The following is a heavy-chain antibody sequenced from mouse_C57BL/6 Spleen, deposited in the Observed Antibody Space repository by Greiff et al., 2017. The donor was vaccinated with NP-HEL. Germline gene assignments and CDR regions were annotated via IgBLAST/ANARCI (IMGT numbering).Heavy chain of an antibody. CDR3: ARLLGAMDY. D-gene: IGHD4-1*01. J-gene: IGHJ4*01. CDR1: GFTFTSYT. Sequence: EVMLVESGGGLVKPGGSLKLSCAASGFTFTSYTMSWVRQTPEKRLEWVATISGGGGNTYYPDSVKGRFTISRDNAKNTLYLQMSSLRSEDTALYYCARLLGAMDYWGQGTSVTVSS. V-gene: IGHV5-9*01. CDR2: ISGGGGNT.